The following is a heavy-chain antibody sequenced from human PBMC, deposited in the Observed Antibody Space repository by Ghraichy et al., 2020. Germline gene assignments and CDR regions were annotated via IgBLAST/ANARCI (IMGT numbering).Heavy chain of an antibody. V-gene: IGHV4-59*01. CDR3: ARANSLRYYYDSSHFDY. J-gene: IGHJ4*02. D-gene: IGHD3-22*01. CDR1: GGSISSYY. Sequence: SETLSLTCTVSGGSISSYYWSWIRQPPGKGLEWIGYIYYSGSTNYNPSLKSRVTISVDTSKNQFSLKLSSVTAADTAVYYCARANSLRYYYDSSHFDYWGQGTLVTVSS. CDR2: IYYSGST.